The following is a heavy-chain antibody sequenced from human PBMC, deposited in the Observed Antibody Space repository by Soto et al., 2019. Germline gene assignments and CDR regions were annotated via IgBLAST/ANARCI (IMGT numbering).Heavy chain of an antibody. Sequence: GGSLRLSCAGSGFTFSNYAMSWVRQAPGKGLEWVSAISSAVNTYYADSVEGRFTISRDNSKNTLSLQMNGLRAEDTAVYYCAKQVRDGTSSPYYFDYWGQGTLVTVSS. V-gene: IGHV3-23*01. CDR2: ISSAVNT. J-gene: IGHJ4*02. D-gene: IGHD6-6*01. CDR3: AKQVRDGTSSPYYFDY. CDR1: GFTFSNYA.